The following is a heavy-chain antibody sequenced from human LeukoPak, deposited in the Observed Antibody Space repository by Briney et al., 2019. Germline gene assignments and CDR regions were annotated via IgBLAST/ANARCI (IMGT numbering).Heavy chain of an antibody. CDR2: IKQDGSEK. V-gene: IGHV3-7*05. CDR3: ARDPTYYYDSSGYP. CDR1: GFTFSSYW. Sequence: GGSLRLSCAASGFTFSSYWMSWVRQAPGKGLEWVANIKQDGSEKYYVDSVKGRFTISRDNAKNSLCLQMNSLRAEDTAVYYCARDPTYYYDSSGYPWGQGTLVTVSS. D-gene: IGHD3-22*01. J-gene: IGHJ5*02.